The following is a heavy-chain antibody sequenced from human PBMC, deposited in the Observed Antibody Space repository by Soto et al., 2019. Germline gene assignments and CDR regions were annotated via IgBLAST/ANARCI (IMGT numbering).Heavy chain of an antibody. CDR3: ARDHGYDQWDYYYYYMDV. CDR1: GGRVSSNSAA. J-gene: IGHJ6*03. Sequence: PSETLSLTCAISGGRVSSNSAAWNWLRQSPSRGLEWLGRTYYRSKWYNDYAVSVKSRITINPDTSKNQFSLQLNSVTPEDTAVYYCARDHGYDQWDYYYYYMDVWGKGTTVTVSS. D-gene: IGHD5-12*01. CDR2: TYYRSKWYN. V-gene: IGHV6-1*01.